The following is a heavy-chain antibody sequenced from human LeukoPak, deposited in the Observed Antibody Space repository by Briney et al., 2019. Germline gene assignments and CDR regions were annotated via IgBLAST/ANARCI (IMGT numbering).Heavy chain of an antibody. V-gene: IGHV3-73*01. J-gene: IGHJ4*02. CDR2: IRSKANSYAT. D-gene: IGHD2-2*01. Sequence: GGSLRLSCAASGFTFSGSAMHWVRQASGKGLEWVGRIRSKANSYATAYAASVKGRFTISRDDSKNTAYLQMNSLKTEDTAVYYCTSDDIVVIPAATARGYSYGYVVCWGQGTLVTVSS. CDR1: GFTFSGSA. CDR3: TSDDIVVIPAATARGYSYGYVVC.